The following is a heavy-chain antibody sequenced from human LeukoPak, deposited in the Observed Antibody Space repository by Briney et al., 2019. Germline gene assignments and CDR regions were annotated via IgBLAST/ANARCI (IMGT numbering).Heavy chain of an antibody. CDR1: GYTFTGYY. D-gene: IGHD1-26*01. CDR2: INPNGGGT. Sequence: ASVKVSCKASGYTFTGYYMHWVRQAPGQGLEWMGWINPNGGGTNYAQKFQGRVTMTRDTSISTAYMELSRLRSDDTAVYYCARPLKKWEPLDYWGQGTLVTVSS. CDR3: ARPLKKWEPLDY. J-gene: IGHJ4*02. V-gene: IGHV1-2*02.